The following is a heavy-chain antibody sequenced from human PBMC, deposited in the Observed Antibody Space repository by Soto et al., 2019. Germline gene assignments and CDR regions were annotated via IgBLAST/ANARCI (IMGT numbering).Heavy chain of an antibody. J-gene: IGHJ4*02. CDR2: ISAYNGNT. Sequence: ASVKVSCKASGYTFTSYGISWVRQAPGQGLEWMGWISAYNGNTNYAQKFQGRVTITTDTSTSTAYMELSSLRSEDTAVCYCARDQSSSFFVYWGQGTLVTVSS. CDR3: ARDQSSSFFVY. D-gene: IGHD6-13*01. CDR1: GYTFTSYG. V-gene: IGHV1-18*01.